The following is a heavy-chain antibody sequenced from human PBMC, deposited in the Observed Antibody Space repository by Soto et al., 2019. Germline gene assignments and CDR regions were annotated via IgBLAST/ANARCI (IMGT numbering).Heavy chain of an antibody. J-gene: IGHJ1*01. V-gene: IGHV3-23*01. CDR2: ISGSGVST. Sequence: PGGSLRLSCSASGFTFRSYAMSWVRQAPGKGLEWVSAISGSGVSTYYADSVKGRFTISRDNSKNTLYLQMNSLRAEDTAVYYCAKDRLSEQQRVLEYFQPWGQGTLVTVSS. D-gene: IGHD6-13*01. CDR3: AKDRLSEQQRVLEYFQP. CDR1: GFTFRSYA.